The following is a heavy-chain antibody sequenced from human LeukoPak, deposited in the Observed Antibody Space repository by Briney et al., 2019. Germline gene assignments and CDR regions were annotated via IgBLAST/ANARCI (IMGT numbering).Heavy chain of an antibody. CDR3: ARGSNWAFDS. CDR1: GFTFSSYE. V-gene: IGHV3-7*05. J-gene: IGHJ4*02. D-gene: IGHD7-27*01. CDR2: IKQDGSEK. Sequence: GGSLRLSCAASGFTFSSYEMNWVRQAPGKGLQWVANIKQDGSEKYYVDSVKGRFTVPRDNAKNSLYLQMNSLRAEDTAVYYCARGSNWAFDSWGQGTLVTVSS.